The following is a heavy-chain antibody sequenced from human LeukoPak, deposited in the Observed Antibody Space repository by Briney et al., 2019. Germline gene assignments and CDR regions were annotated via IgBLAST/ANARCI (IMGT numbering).Heavy chain of an antibody. V-gene: IGHV3-30*04. D-gene: IGHD6-6*01. CDR1: GFTFSSYV. CDR3: ARDKGTSCLSSFDY. J-gene: IGHJ4*02. Sequence: GGSLRLSCAASGFTFSSYVMHWVRQAPGKGLEWVAIISYDGSNEYYADSVKGRFTISRDNSKNTLYLQMNSLRAADTAVYYCARDKGTSCLSSFDYWGQGTLVTVSS. CDR2: ISYDGSNE.